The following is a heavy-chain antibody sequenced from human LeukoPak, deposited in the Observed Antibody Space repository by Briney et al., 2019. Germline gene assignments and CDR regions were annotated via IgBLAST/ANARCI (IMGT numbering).Heavy chain of an antibody. J-gene: IGHJ4*02. Sequence: ASVKVSCKASGYTFTCYYMHWVRQAPGQGLEWMGRINPNSGGTNYAQKFQGRVTMTRDTSISTAYMELSRLRSDDTAVYYCARDGPLIWFGESLTLYWGQGTLVTVSS. CDR1: GYTFTCYY. D-gene: IGHD3-10*01. CDR3: ARDGPLIWFGESLTLY. CDR2: INPNSGGT. V-gene: IGHV1-2*06.